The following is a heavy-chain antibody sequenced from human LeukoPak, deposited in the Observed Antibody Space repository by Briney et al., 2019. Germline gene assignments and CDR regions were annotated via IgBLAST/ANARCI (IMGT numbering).Heavy chain of an antibody. J-gene: IGHJ1*01. CDR1: GGSIGSTSYY. D-gene: IGHD4/OR15-4a*01. Sequence: PSETLSLTCTVSGGSIGSTSYYWAWIRQPPGKGLEWIGTIYYSGTTYYNPSLKSRVTMSVDTSKNQFSLKLTSVTAADRPVNYCAREDYIGTIWHFQHWGQGTLVTVSS. CDR2: IYYSGTT. CDR3: AREDYIGTIWHFQH. V-gene: IGHV4-39*02.